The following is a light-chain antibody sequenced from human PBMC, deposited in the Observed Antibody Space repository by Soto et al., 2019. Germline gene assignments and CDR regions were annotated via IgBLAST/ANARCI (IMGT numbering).Light chain of an antibody. CDR2: GAS. CDR1: QSVSSSY. J-gene: IGKJ4*01. V-gene: IGKV3-20*01. CDR3: QQYTTWPPLP. Sequence: EIVLTQSPVTLSLSPGERATLSCRASQSVSSSYLAWYQQKPGQAPRLLIYGASSRATGIPDRFSGSGSGTEFTLTISSLQSEDFAVHYCQQYTTWPPLPFAGVTKVDVK.